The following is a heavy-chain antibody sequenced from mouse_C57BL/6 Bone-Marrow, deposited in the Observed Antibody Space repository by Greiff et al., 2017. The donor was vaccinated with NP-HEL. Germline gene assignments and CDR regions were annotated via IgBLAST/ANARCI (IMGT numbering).Heavy chain of an antibody. V-gene: IGHV1-82*01. J-gene: IGHJ4*01. CDR1: GYAFSSSW. CDR2: IYPGDGDT. CDR3: AREYYDYDGAMDY. D-gene: IGHD2-4*01. Sequence: VQLQESGPELVKPGASVKISCKASGYAFSSSWMNWVKQRPGKGLEWIGRIYPGDGDTNYNGKFKGKATLTADKSSSTAYMQLSSLTSEDSAVYFCAREYYDYDGAMDYWGQGTSVTVSS.